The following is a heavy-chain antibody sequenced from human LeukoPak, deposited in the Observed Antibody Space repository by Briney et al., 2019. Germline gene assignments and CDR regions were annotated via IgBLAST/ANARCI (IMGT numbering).Heavy chain of an antibody. Sequence: SETLSLTCTVYSGLVSSDYWTWIRQPPGKGLEWVGYIFSNGNTEYSPSLESRATISVDTSKNQCSLKLSSVTAADTAVYYCARVLSGNYFSYYLDYWGQGTLVTVSS. CDR2: IFSNGNT. CDR3: ARVLSGNYFSYYLDY. CDR1: SGLVSSDY. D-gene: IGHD1-26*01. J-gene: IGHJ4*02. V-gene: IGHV4-59*02.